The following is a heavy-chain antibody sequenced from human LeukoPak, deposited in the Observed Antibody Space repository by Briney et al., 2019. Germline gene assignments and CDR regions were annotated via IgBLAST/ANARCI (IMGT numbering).Heavy chain of an antibody. V-gene: IGHV3-23*01. CDR2: ISGNGGTT. J-gene: IGHJ4*02. CDR3: AKDYGQKQLVFLDS. CDR1: GFTFDDYG. Sequence: GGSLRLSCAASGFTFDDYGMSWVRQAPGKGLEWVAAISGNGGTTFYAASVKGWFTITRDNTKNTLYVQMNSLRGDDTAVYYCAKDYGQKQLVFLDSWGQGTLVTVSS. D-gene: IGHD6-13*01.